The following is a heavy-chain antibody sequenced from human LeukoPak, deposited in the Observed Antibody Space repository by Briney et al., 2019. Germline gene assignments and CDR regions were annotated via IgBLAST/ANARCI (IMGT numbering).Heavy chain of an antibody. Sequence: SETLSLTCTVSGGSISSSSYYWGWIRQPPGKGLEWIGSIYYSGSTYYNPSLKSRVTISVDTSKNQFSLKLSSVTAADTAVYYCARGYDSSGYFGLYYYYYYMDVWGKGTTVTISS. CDR2: IYYSGST. CDR1: GGSISSSSYY. D-gene: IGHD3-22*01. J-gene: IGHJ6*03. V-gene: IGHV4-39*01. CDR3: ARGYDSSGYFGLYYYYYYMDV.